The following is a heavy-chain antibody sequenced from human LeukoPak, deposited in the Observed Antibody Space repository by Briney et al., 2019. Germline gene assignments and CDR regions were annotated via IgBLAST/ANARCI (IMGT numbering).Heavy chain of an antibody. Sequence: PGGSLRLSCAASGFTFSSYAMNWVRQAPGKGLEWVSVISDSGGSTYYADSVKGRFTISRDNSKNSLYLQMNSLRAEDTAVYYCARDGYSYGYEPDAFDTWGQGTMVTVSS. CDR1: GFTFSSYA. V-gene: IGHV3-23*01. CDR3: ARDGYSYGYEPDAFDT. D-gene: IGHD5-18*01. CDR2: ISDSGGST. J-gene: IGHJ3*02.